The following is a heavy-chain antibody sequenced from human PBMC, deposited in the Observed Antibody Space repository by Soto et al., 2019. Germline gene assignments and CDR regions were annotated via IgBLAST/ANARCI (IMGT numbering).Heavy chain of an antibody. CDR1: GGSFSGYY. V-gene: IGHV4-34*01. CDR2: INHSGST. J-gene: IGHJ6*03. CDR3: ARLYSNYYYYYMDV. Sequence: QVQLQQWGAGLLKPSETLSLTCAVYGGSFSGYYWSWIRQPPGKGLEWIGEINHSGSTNYNPSLKSRVTISVDTSKNQFSLKLSSVTAADTAVYYCARLYSNYYYYYMDVWGKGTTVTVSS. D-gene: IGHD4-4*01.